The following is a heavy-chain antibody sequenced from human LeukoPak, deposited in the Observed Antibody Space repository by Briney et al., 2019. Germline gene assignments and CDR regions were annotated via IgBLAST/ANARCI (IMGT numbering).Heavy chain of an antibody. CDR3: ARRWRMIVADHDYYYYMDV. J-gene: IGHJ6*03. D-gene: IGHD3-22*01. V-gene: IGHV4-34*01. CDR1: GGSLSAYY. Sequence: PSETLSLTCAVYGGSLSAYYWTWIRQPPGKGLEWIGEINHGGSTNYNPSLKSRVTISVDTSKNQFSLKLSSVTAAGTAVYYCARRWRMIVADHDYYYYMDVWGKGTTVTVSS. CDR2: INHGGST.